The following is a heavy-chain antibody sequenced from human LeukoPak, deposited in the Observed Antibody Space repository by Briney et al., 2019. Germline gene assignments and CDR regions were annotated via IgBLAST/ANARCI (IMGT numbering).Heavy chain of an antibody. V-gene: IGHV3-21*01. CDR3: AREAPRGSGYDSEAFDI. D-gene: IGHD5-12*01. CDR1: GFIFRNYA. J-gene: IGHJ3*02. Sequence: GGSLRLSCAVSGFIFRNYAMSGVRQAPGKGLEWVSSISSSSSYIYYADSVKGRFTISRDNAKNSLYLQMNSLRAEDTAVYYCAREAPRGSGYDSEAFDIWGQGTMVTVSS. CDR2: ISSSSSYI.